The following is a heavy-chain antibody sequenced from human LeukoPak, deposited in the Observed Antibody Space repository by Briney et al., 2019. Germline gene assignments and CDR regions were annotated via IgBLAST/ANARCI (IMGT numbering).Heavy chain of an antibody. Sequence: PSETLSLTCTVSGGSISGYYCIWIRQPPGKGLEWAGYIYYSGSTSYNPSLRSRVTISVDTSKNQFSLKVSSVTASDTAVYYCARGNPSSGDAFDIWGRGTKVTVSS. J-gene: IGHJ3*02. V-gene: IGHV4-59*08. D-gene: IGHD6-19*01. CDR2: IYYSGST. CDR1: GGSISGYY. CDR3: ARGNPSSGDAFDI.